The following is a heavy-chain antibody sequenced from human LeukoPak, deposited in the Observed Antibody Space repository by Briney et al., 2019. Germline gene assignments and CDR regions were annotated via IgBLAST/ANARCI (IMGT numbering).Heavy chain of an antibody. J-gene: IGHJ4*02. CDR2: ISAYNGNI. Sequence: ASVKVSCKASGYTFTSYGISWVRQAPGQGLEWLGWISAYNGNIDYAQKLQGRVTLTTDTSTSTAYMEVRSLRSDDTAVYYCASMSGYYPSYYFDYWGQGTLVTVSS. CDR3: ASMSGYYPSYYFDY. CDR1: GYTFTSYG. V-gene: IGHV1-18*01. D-gene: IGHD3-3*01.